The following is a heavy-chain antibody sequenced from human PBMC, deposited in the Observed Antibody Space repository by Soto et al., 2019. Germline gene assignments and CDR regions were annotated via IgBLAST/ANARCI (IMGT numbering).Heavy chain of an antibody. CDR3: ARGGYYDRTHYNWYFDL. D-gene: IGHD3-22*01. V-gene: IGHV1-69*01. Sequence: QVQLVQSGAEVKKPGSSVKVSCKASGGTFSSYAISWVRQAPGQGLEWMGGIIPIFGTANYAQKFQGRVTITADESTSTAYMELSSLRSEDTAVYYCARGGYYDRTHYNWYFDLWGRGTLVTVSS. CDR2: IIPIFGTA. J-gene: IGHJ2*01. CDR1: GGTFSSYA.